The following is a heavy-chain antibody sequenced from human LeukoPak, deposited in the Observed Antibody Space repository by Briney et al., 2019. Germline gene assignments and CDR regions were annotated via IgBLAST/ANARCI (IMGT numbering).Heavy chain of an antibody. D-gene: IGHD2-15*01. J-gene: IGHJ3*02. Sequence: ASVKVSCKVSGYTLTELSMHWVRQAPGEGLEWMGGFDPEDGETIYAQKFQGRVTMTEDTSTDTAYMELSSLRSEDTAVYYCATDGQPGVWYDAFDIWGQGTMVTVSS. CDR1: GYTLTELS. V-gene: IGHV1-24*01. CDR3: ATDGQPGVWYDAFDI. CDR2: FDPEDGET.